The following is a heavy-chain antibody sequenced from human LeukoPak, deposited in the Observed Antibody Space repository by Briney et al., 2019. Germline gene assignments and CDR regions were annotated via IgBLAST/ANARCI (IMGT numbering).Heavy chain of an antibody. V-gene: IGHV3-74*01. Sequence: GGSLRLSCAASGFTFSSYWMHWVRQAPGKGLVWVSRISSDGSSTSYADSVKGRFTISRDNAKNTLYLQMNSLRAEDTAVYYCARELVPAYYYGMDVWGKGTTVTVSS. CDR1: GFTFSSYW. J-gene: IGHJ6*04. CDR2: ISSDGSST. CDR3: ARELVPAYYYGMDV.